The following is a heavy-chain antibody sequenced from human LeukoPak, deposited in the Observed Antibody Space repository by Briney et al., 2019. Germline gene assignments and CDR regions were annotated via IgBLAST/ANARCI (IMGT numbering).Heavy chain of an antibody. Sequence: SQTLSLTCAIFGDSVSSNSASWTWIRQSPSRGLEWLGRTYYRSKWYNDYAVSVKSRITVNPDTSKNQFSLQLNSVTPEDTAVYYCAGEHPGFRRGWFDPWGQGTLVTVSS. CDR3: AGEHPGFRRGWFDP. V-gene: IGHV6-1*01. J-gene: IGHJ5*02. CDR2: TYYRSKWYN. CDR1: GDSVSSNSAS. D-gene: IGHD1/OR15-1a*01.